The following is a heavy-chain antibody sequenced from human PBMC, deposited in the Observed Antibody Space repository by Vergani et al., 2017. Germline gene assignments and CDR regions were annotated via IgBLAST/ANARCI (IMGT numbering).Heavy chain of an antibody. CDR2: IIPIFGTA. D-gene: IGHD3-10*01. Sequence: QVQLVQSGAEVKKPGSSVKVSCKASGGTFSSYAISWVRQAPGQGLEWMGGIIPIFGTANYAQKFQGRVTITADESTSTAYMALSSLRSEDTAVYYCARGLLMVRGVKYYDYYMDVWGKGTTVTVSS. CDR1: GGTFSSYA. J-gene: IGHJ6*03. CDR3: ARGLLMVRGVKYYDYYMDV. V-gene: IGHV1-69*01.